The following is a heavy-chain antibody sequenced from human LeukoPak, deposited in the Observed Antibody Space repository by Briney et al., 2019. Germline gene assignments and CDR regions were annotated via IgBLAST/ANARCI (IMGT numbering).Heavy chain of an antibody. CDR1: GFTFSSYS. CDR3: ARDRDWNYGAFDI. CDR2: ISSSSSTI. J-gene: IGHJ3*02. D-gene: IGHD1-7*01. Sequence: AGGSLRLSCAASGFTFSSYSMNWVRQAPGKGLEWVSYISSSSSTIYYADSVKGRFTISRDNAKNSLYLQMNSLRAEDTAVYYCARDRDWNYGAFDIWGQGTMVTVSS. V-gene: IGHV3-48*01.